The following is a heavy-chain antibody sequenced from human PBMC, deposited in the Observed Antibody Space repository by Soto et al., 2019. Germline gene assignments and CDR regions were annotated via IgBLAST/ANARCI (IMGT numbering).Heavy chain of an antibody. V-gene: IGHV3-33*01. D-gene: IGHD2-15*01. CDR2: AWYDGRKE. CDR3: ARARRGRWHDFVY. Sequence: PGGSLRLSCAASGFTFNSHGMHWVRQAPGKGLEWVAVAWYDGRKEYYADSVRGRFTISRDNSKNTLFVQLNSLRDEDTAVYYCARARRGRWHDFVYWGQGTQVAVSS. J-gene: IGHJ4*02. CDR1: GFTFNSHG.